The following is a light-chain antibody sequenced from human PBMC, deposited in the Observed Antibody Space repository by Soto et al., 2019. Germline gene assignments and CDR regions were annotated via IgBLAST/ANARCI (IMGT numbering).Light chain of an antibody. V-gene: IGLV2-18*02. CDR1: SSDVGNYNR. CDR3: TSFTSTSTWV. J-gene: IGLJ3*02. CDR2: EVN. Sequence: QSALTQPPSVSGSPGQSVTISCTGASSDVGNYNRVSWLQQSPGTAPKLIIYEVNNRPSGVPDRFSGSKSGNTASLTISGLQPEDEADYYCTSFTSTSTWVFGGGTQLTVL.